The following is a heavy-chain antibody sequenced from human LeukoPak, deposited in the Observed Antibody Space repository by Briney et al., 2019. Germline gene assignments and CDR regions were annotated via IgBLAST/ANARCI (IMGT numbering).Heavy chain of an antibody. CDR3: ARAAYESSGRYGMDV. D-gene: IGHD3-22*01. J-gene: IGHJ6*02. V-gene: IGHV4-30-2*01. Sequence: SETLSLTCAVSGGSISSGGYSWSWIRQPPGKGLEWIGYIYHSGSTYYNPSLKSRVTISVDRSKNQFSLKLSSVTAADTAVYYCARAAYESSGRYGMDVWGQGTTVTVSS. CDR1: GGSISSGGYS. CDR2: IYHSGST.